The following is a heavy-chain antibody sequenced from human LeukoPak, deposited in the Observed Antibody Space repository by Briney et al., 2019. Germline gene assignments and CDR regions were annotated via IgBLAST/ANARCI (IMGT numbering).Heavy chain of an antibody. V-gene: IGHV3-21*06. D-gene: IGHD3-22*01. CDR1: GFTFSSYT. CDR3: AKDLGYGNIGLYHDFDY. J-gene: IGHJ4*02. CDR2: IGGSSTNI. Sequence: GGSLRLSCAASGFTFSSYTMNWVRQAPGKGLEWVSSIGGSSTNIYYADSVRGRFTISRDNAKNSLYLQVTSLRAEDTAVYYCAKDLGYGNIGLYHDFDYWGQGALVTVSS.